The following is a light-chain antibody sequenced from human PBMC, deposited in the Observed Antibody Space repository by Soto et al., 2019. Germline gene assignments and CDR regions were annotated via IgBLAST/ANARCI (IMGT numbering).Light chain of an antibody. V-gene: IGKV1-39*01. Sequence: DIQMAQSPSSLSASVGDRVTITCRASQTISTYLNWYQQKPGNAPHLLISAASSLQSGVPSRFSGSGSGTDFTLTISSLQPEDFATYYCQQSYSTPLTFGGGTKVEIK. J-gene: IGKJ4*01. CDR3: QQSYSTPLT. CDR2: AAS. CDR1: QTISTY.